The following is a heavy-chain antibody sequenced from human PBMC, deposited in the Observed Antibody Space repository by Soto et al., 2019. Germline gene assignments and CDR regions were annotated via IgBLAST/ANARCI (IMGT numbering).Heavy chain of an antibody. Sequence: SQTLSLTCAISGDSVSSNSSAWNWIRQSPSRGLEWLGRRYYRSKWYNDYAVSGKSRITINPDTSKNPFSLQLNSVTPEDTAVYFCARENMSYYDILTASRQYPECWGQGTLVTVAS. CDR1: GDSVSSNSSA. J-gene: IGHJ4*02. D-gene: IGHD3-9*01. CDR2: RYYRSKWYN. CDR3: ARENMSYYDILTASRQYPEC. V-gene: IGHV6-1*01.